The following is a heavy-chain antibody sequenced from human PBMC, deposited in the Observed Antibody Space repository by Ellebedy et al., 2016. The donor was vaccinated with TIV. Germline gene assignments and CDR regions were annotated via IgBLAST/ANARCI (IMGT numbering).Heavy chain of an antibody. D-gene: IGHD1-26*01. CDR1: GFTFSSYA. J-gene: IGHJ4*02. Sequence: ESLKISCAASGFTFSSYAMSWVRQAPGKGLEWVSAISGSGGSTYYADSVKGRFTISRDNSKNTLYLKMNSLRAEDTAVYYCAKLVGATPPGYWGQGTLVTVSS. V-gene: IGHV3-23*01. CDR3: AKLVGATPPGY. CDR2: ISGSGGST.